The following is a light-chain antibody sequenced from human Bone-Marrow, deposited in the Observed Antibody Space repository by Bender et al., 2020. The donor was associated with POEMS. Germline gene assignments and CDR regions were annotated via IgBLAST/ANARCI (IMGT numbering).Light chain of an antibody. J-gene: IGLJ2*01. CDR1: STVVGTYNL. Sequence: QSALTQPASVSGSPGQSITISCTGSSTVVGTYNLVSWYQQHPGRAPKLVIFEGTKRSSGISPRFSGSKSGNTASLTISGLQAEDEADYYCCSYAGSYTLIFGGGTELTVL. V-gene: IGLV2-14*02. CDR3: CSYAGSYTLI. CDR2: EGT.